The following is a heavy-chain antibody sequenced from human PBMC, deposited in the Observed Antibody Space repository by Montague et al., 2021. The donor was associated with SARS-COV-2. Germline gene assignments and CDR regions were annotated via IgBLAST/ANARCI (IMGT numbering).Heavy chain of an antibody. CDR2: ISYDGSNK. Sequence: SLRLSCAASGFTFSSYTMHWVRQAPGKGLEWVAVISYDGSNKYYADSVKGRFTISRDNSKNTLFLQMNSLRAEDTAVYYCARDQEGVLLWSPVLDYWGQGTLVTVSS. V-gene: IGHV3-30*04. D-gene: IGHD3-10*01. CDR3: ARDQEGVLLWSPVLDY. CDR1: GFTFSSYT. J-gene: IGHJ4*02.